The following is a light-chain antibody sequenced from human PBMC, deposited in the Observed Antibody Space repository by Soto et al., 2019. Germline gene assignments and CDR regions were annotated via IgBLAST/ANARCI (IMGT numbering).Light chain of an antibody. CDR3: ISYTSSSTLYV. Sequence: QAVVTQPASVSGSPGQSITISCTGTSSDVGGYNYVSWYQQHPGKAPKLMIYDVSNRPSGVSNRFSGSKSGNTASLTISGLQAEDEADYYCISYTSSSTLYVFGTGTQLTVL. J-gene: IGLJ1*01. CDR2: DVS. V-gene: IGLV2-14*01. CDR1: SSDVGGYNY.